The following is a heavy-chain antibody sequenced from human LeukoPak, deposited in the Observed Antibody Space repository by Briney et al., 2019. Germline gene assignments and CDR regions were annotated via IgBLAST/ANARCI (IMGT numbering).Heavy chain of an antibody. Sequence: PGGSLRLSCAASGLRVDSFYMGCIRQVPGRGLDYIALISASGAVPYYAESVEGRVTISSDNDKNSVCLQMNSLGADDTAKYDCARSLIVASVDYWGQGTQVIVSS. V-gene: IGHV3-11*04. J-gene: IGHJ4*02. D-gene: IGHD3-22*01. CDR1: GLRVDSFY. CDR2: ISASGAVP. CDR3: ARSLIVASVDY.